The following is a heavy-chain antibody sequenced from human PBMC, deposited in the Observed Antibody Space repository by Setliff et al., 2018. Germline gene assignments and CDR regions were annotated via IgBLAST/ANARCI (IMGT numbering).Heavy chain of an antibody. V-gene: IGHV4-61*02. CDR1: GDSIDSGTYY. Sequence: SETLSLTCSVSGDSIDSGTYYWSWFRQSAGKGLEWIGRIYTGGSTNYNPSLKSRVTISLDTSKNHFSLTLTSVTAADTAVYYCARGRGLEWLPESWFDPWGQGTLVTVSS. J-gene: IGHJ5*02. CDR2: IYTGGST. D-gene: IGHD3-3*01. CDR3: ARGRGLEWLPESWFDP.